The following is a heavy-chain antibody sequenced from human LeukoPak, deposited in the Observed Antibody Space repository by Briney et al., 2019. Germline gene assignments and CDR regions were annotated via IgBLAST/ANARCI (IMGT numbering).Heavy chain of an antibody. D-gene: IGHD1-14*01. CDR3: ASQYGRDAFDI. V-gene: IGHV5-51*01. CDR2: IYPGDSDT. Sequence: GESLKISCKGSGYNFINYWIAWVRQVPGKGLEWMGIIYPGDSDTRYSPSFQGQVTISADKSISTAYLQWSSLKASDTAMYYCASQYGRDAFDIWGQGTMVTVSS. J-gene: IGHJ3*02. CDR1: GYNFINYW.